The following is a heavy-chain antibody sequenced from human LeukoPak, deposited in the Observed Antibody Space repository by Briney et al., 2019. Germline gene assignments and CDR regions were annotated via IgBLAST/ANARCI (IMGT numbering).Heavy chain of an antibody. CDR1: GYTFTSYA. J-gene: IGHJ5*02. Sequence: GASVKVSCKASGYTFTSYAMNWVRQAPGQGLEWMGWINTNTGNPTYAQGFTGRFVFSLDTSVSTAYLRICSLKAEDTAVHYCARDWKSPGFDPWGQGTLVTVSS. V-gene: IGHV7-4-1*01. D-gene: IGHD1-1*01. CDR3: ARDWKSPGFDP. CDR2: INTNTGNP.